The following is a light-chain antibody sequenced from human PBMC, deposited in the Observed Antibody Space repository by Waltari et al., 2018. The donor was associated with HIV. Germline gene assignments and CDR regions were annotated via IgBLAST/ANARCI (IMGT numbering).Light chain of an antibody. J-gene: IGKJ2*01. CDR3: QQYYTTPHT. CDR2: WAS. CDR1: QNVLHSSNNKNY. Sequence: DIVMTQSPDSLAVSLGERATINCKSSQNVLHSSNNKNYLAWYQQKPGQPPKLLIYWASTREFGVPDRFSGSGSGTDFTLTVSSLQAEDVAVYYCQQYYTTPHTFGQGTNLEIK. V-gene: IGKV4-1*01.